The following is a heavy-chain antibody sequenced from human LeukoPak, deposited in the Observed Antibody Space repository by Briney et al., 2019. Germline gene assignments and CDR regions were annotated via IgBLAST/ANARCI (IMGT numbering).Heavy chain of an antibody. CDR2: IYTSGST. J-gene: IGHJ4*02. Sequence: SETMSLTCTVSDSSITIGYYWAWIRQPAGKGLEWIGRIYTSGSTNYNPSLKSRVTISGDTSKNQFSLRLSSVTAADTAVYYCARASYSYDINGWVPFDYWGQGTLVTVSS. D-gene: IGHD3-22*01. CDR3: ARASYSYDINGWVPFDY. CDR1: DSSITIGYY. V-gene: IGHV4-61*02.